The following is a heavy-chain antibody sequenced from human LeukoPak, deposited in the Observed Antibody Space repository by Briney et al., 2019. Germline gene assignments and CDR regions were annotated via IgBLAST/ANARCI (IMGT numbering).Heavy chain of an antibody. Sequence: GGSLRLSCAASGFTFSSYAMHWVRQAPGKGLEWVAVISYDGSNKYYADSVKDRFTISRDNSKNTLYLQMNSLRAEDTAVYYCARDGGDYADLYYFDYWGQGTLVTVSS. J-gene: IGHJ4*02. CDR3: ARDGGDYADLYYFDY. CDR2: ISYDGSNK. V-gene: IGHV3-30-3*01. CDR1: GFTFSSYA. D-gene: IGHD4-17*01.